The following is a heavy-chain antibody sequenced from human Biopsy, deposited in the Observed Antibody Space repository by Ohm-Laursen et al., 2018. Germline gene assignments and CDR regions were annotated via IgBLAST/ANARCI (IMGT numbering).Heavy chain of an antibody. Sequence: SLRLSCAAPGFNFSTYGMVWVRQAPGSGLEWVSAIIGSGDKTYYADSVEGRFTISRDNSENTLLLQLNSVRAEDTAIYYCARSRGWYDYWGQGTLVTVSS. V-gene: IGHV3-23*01. CDR3: ARSRGWYDY. CDR1: GFNFSTYG. J-gene: IGHJ4*02. CDR2: IIGSGDKT. D-gene: IGHD6-19*01.